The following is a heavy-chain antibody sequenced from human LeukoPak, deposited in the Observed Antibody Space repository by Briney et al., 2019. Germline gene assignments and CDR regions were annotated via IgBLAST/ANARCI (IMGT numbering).Heavy chain of an antibody. CDR2: IYYSGST. CDR3: ARRETGCSSTSCYDYYFGY. CDR1: GGSISSYY. J-gene: IGHJ4*02. D-gene: IGHD2-2*01. Sequence: ASETLSLTCTVSGGSISSYYWSWIRQPPGKGLEWIGYIYYSGSTNYNPSLKSRVTISVDTSKNQFSLKLSSVTAADTAVYYCARRETGCSSTSCYDYYFGYWGQGTLVTVSS. V-gene: IGHV4-59*08.